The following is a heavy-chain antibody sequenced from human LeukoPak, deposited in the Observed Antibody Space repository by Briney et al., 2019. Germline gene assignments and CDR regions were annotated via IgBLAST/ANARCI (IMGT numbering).Heavy chain of an antibody. CDR1: GYTFTGYY. CDR2: INTNTGNP. D-gene: IGHD6-19*01. V-gene: IGHV7-4-1*02. CDR3: AKSLYSSGWSASFDY. J-gene: IGHJ4*02. Sequence: ASVKVSCKASGYTFTGYYMHWVRQAPGQGLEWMGWINTNTGNPTYAQGFTGRFVFSLDTSVSTAYLQISSLKAEDTAVYYCAKSLYSSGWSASFDYWGQGTLVTVSS.